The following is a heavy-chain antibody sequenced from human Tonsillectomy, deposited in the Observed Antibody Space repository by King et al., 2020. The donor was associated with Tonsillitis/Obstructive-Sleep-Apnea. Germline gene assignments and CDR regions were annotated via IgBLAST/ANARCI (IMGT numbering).Heavy chain of an antibody. D-gene: IGHD1-7*01. CDR3: ARDLVELPGVDY. Sequence: VQLVESGGGLVQPGGSLRLSCAASGFTFSSYWMHWVRQAPGKGLVWVSRINSDGSSTSYEDTVKGRFTISRDNAKNTLYLQMNSLRAEDTAVYYCARDLVELPGVDYWGQGTLVTVSS. CDR2: INSDGSST. V-gene: IGHV3-74*01. CDR1: GFTFSSYW. J-gene: IGHJ4*02.